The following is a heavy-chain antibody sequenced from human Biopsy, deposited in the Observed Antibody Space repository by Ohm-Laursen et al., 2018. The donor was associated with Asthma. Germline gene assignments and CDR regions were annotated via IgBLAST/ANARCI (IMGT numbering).Heavy chain of an antibody. CDR1: GFSFDNYF. Sequence: ASVKVSCKASGFSFDNYFMHWVRQAPGQGLEWMGRINPNSGGTNYAQKFQGRVTMTRDTSISTAYMELSRLRSDDTAVYYCARSFVLGIPDYWGQGTLVTFSS. CDR3: ARSFVLGIPDY. V-gene: IGHV1-2*06. CDR2: INPNSGGT. D-gene: IGHD2-21*01. J-gene: IGHJ4*02.